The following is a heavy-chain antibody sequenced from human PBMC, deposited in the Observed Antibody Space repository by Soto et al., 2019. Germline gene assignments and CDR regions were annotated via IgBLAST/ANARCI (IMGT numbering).Heavy chain of an antibody. CDR3: ARVSLRYFDWSRMDYYYYGMDV. J-gene: IGHJ6*02. D-gene: IGHD3-9*01. Sequence: SETLSLTCTVSGGSISSYYWSWIRQPPGKGLEWIGYIYYSGSTNYNPSLKSRVTISVDTSKNQFSLKLSSVTAADTAVYYCARVSLRYFDWSRMDYYYYGMDVWGQGTTVTVSS. CDR2: IYYSGST. V-gene: IGHV4-59*01. CDR1: GGSISSYY.